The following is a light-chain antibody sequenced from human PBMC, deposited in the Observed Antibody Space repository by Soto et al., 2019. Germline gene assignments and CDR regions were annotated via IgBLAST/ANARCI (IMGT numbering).Light chain of an antibody. V-gene: IGLV1-44*01. J-gene: IGLJ1*01. CDR2: SNN. Sequence: QPVLTQPPSASGTPVQRGAISWSGSSSNSGSNTVNWYQQFPETAPKLLIYSNNQRPSGVPDRFSGSKSGTSASLAISGLQSEDEADYYCAAWDDSLNGFYVFGTGTKLTVL. CDR1: SSNSGSNT. CDR3: AAWDDSLNGFYV.